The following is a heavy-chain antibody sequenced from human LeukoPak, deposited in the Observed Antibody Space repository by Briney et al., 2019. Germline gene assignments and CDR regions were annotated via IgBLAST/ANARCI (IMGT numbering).Heavy chain of an antibody. CDR1: GFTFSTYS. V-gene: IGHV3-48*04. Sequence: GGSLRLSCAASGFTFSTYSMNWVRQAPGKGLEWVSYISSSGSPIYYADSVKGRFTISRDNAKNSLYLQMNSLRAEDTAVYYCAREGSSAPNYYGMDVWGQGTTVTVSS. D-gene: IGHD3-10*01. CDR2: ISSSGSPI. CDR3: AREGSSAPNYYGMDV. J-gene: IGHJ6*02.